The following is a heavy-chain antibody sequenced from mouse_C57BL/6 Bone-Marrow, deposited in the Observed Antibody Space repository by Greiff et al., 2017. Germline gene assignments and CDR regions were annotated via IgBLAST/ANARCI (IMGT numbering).Heavy chain of an antibody. CDR3: AREGLLRHFDY. D-gene: IGHD1-2*01. CDR2: IYPGDGDT. Sequence: VQLQESGAELVKPGASVKISCKASGYAFSSYWMNWVKQRPGKGLEWLGQIYPGDGDTNYNGKFKGKATLTADKSSSTAYMQLSSLTSEDSAVYFCAREGLLRHFDYWGQGTTLTVSS. CDR1: GYAFSSYW. V-gene: IGHV1-80*01. J-gene: IGHJ2*01.